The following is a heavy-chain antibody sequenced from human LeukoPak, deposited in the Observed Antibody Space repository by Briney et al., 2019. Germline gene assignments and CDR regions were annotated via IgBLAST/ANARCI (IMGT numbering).Heavy chain of an antibody. V-gene: IGHV1-3*01. D-gene: IGHD1-1*01. CDR2: ISAGSGNT. J-gene: IGHJ3*02. CDR1: GDSSRTNA. Sequence: VASVKVSCKASGDSSRTNAIVWLRQAPGQRPEWMGWISAGSGNTKYSQTFQGRLTLTRDTAASTVYMDLSSLRPEDTAVYFCARERDDDPFDIWGQGTLVIVSS. CDR3: ARERDDDPFDI.